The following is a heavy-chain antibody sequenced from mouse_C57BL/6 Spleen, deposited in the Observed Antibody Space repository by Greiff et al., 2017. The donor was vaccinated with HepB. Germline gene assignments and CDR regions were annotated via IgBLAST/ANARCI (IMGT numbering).Heavy chain of an antibody. Sequence: VQLKESGPGLVQPSQSLSITCTVSGFSLTSYGVHWVRQSPGTGLAWLGVIWSGGSTDYNAAFISRLSISKDNSKSQVFFKMNSLQADDTAIYYCARKGDDDDYAMDYWGQGTSVTVSS. D-gene: IGHD2-4*01. V-gene: IGHV2-2*01. J-gene: IGHJ4*01. CDR3: ARKGDDDDYAMDY. CDR2: IWSGGST. CDR1: GFSLTSYG.